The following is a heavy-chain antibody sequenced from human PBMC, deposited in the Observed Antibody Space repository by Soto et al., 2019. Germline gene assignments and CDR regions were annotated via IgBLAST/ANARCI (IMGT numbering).Heavy chain of an antibody. D-gene: IGHD5-18*01. CDR2: IWYDGSNK. CDR1: GFTFSSYG. Sequence: QVQLVESGGGVVQPGRSLRLSCAASGFTFSSYGMHWVRQAPGKGLEWVAVIWYDGSNKYYADSVKGRFTISRDNCKNTLFLQMNSLRAGATAVYYCARANSSEAMAHLDYWGQGTLVTVSS. V-gene: IGHV3-33*01. J-gene: IGHJ4*02. CDR3: ARANSSEAMAHLDY.